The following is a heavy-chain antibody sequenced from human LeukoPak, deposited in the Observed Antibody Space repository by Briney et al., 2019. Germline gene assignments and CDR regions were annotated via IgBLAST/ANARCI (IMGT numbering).Heavy chain of an antibody. CDR3: ARDIYDFWTGYYTGRVYWFDP. Sequence: GSLRLSCAASGFTFSSYSMNWVRQAPGKGLEWIASTYHSGSTYYNPSLKSRVTISVDTSKNQFSLKLSSVTAADTAVYYCARDIYDFWTGYYTGRVYWFDPWGQGTLVTVSS. CDR2: TYHSGST. V-gene: IGHV4-38-2*02. J-gene: IGHJ5*02. D-gene: IGHD3-3*01. CDR1: GFTFSSYS.